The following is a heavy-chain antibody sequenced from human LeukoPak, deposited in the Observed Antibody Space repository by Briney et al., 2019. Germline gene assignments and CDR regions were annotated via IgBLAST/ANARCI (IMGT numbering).Heavy chain of an antibody. CDR3: ARGDQLLSWFDP. CDR2: INPNSGGT. J-gene: IGHJ5*02. Sequence: ASVKVSCKASGYTFTGYYMHWVRQAPGQGLERMGWINPNSGGTNYAQKFQGWVTMTRDTSISTAYMELSRLRSDDTAVYYCARGDQLLSWFDPWGQGTLVTVSS. D-gene: IGHD2-2*01. CDR1: GYTFTGYY. V-gene: IGHV1-2*04.